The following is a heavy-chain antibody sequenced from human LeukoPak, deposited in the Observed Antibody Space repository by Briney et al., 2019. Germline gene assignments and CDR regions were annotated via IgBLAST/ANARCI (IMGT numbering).Heavy chain of an antibody. V-gene: IGHV3-23*01. CDR3: AKGKDDSSGWYFFY. Sequence: PGGSLRLSCAASGFTFSSYAMNWVRQAPGKGLEWVSAISGSGGSTYYADSVKGRFTISRGNSKNTLYLQMNSLRAEDTAVYYCAKGKDDSSGWYFFYWGQGTLVTVSS. CDR1: GFTFSSYA. D-gene: IGHD6-19*01. CDR2: ISGSGGST. J-gene: IGHJ4*02.